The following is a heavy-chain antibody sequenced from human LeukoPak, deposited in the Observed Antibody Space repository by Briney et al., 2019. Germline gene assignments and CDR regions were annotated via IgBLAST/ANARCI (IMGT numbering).Heavy chain of an antibody. CDR3: AGSPDDYFDY. CDR1: GVSISSYY. J-gene: IGHJ4*02. Sequence: SETLSLTCTVSGVSISSYYWSWIRRTAGKGLEWIGRIYTSGSTNYNPSLKSRVTMSVDTSKNQFSLKLSSVTAADTAVYYCAGSPDDYFDYWGQGTLVTVSS. CDR2: IYTSGST. V-gene: IGHV4-4*07.